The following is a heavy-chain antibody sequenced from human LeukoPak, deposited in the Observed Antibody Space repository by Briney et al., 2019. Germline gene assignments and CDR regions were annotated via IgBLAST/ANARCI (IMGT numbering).Heavy chain of an antibody. D-gene: IGHD6-19*01. CDR2: IYYSGST. J-gene: IGHJ4*02. CDR1: GGSISSYY. CDR3: VGGHQWLAFDS. V-gene: IGHV4-59*08. Sequence: SETLSLTCTVPGGSISSYYWSWIRQPPEKGLEWIGYIYYSGSTNYNSSVKSRVTMSVDTSKNHFSLNLTSVSAADTAVYYCVGGHQWLAFDSWGQGALVTVSS.